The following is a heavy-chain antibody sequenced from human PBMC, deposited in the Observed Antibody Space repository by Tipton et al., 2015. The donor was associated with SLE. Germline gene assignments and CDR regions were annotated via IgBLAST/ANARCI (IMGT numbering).Heavy chain of an antibody. Sequence: GLVKPSQTLSLTCEVSGGSVSSGGYYWSWIRQLPGKGLEWIGYIYLGGTSYYNPSLKSRLTISADTSKNQLSLDVISVTGADTAVYYCARGSVVPGNRFRSWFDAWGQGTRVTVSS. CDR2: IYLGGTS. D-gene: IGHD6-19*01. J-gene: IGHJ5*02. CDR1: GGSVSSGGYY. V-gene: IGHV4-31*11. CDR3: ARGSVVPGNRFRSWFDA.